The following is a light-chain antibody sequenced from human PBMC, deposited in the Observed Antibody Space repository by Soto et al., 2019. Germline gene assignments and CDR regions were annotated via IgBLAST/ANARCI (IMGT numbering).Light chain of an antibody. J-gene: IGKJ1*01. CDR1: QRISTW. Sequence: DIQMTQSPSTLSASVGDGVTITCRASQRISTWLAWYQQKPGKAPKLLISDASSLETGVPSRFSGSGPGTEFPLTINSLQPDDFATYYCQQYKSYWTFGQGTKVDIK. CDR2: DAS. V-gene: IGKV1-5*01. CDR3: QQYKSYWT.